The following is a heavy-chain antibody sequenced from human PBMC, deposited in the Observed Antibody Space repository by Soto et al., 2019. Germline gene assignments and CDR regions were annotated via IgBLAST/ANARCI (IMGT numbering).Heavy chain of an antibody. CDR1: GFTFSSYE. Sequence: GGSLRLSCAASGFTFSSYEMHWVRQAPGKGLEGISYISSTGSGTHYADSEKGRFTMSRDNTKNSVSLHMSSLRAADTAVYYCVRDLHEPLATDALRVANWGQGTQVTVS. V-gene: IGHV3-48*03. CDR3: VRDLHEPLATDALRVAN. J-gene: IGHJ4*02. D-gene: IGHD2-15*01. CDR2: ISSTGSGT.